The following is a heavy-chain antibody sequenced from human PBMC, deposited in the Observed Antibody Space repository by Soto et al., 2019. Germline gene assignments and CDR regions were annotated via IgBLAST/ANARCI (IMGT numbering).Heavy chain of an antibody. Sequence: GASVKVSCKASGYTFTSYYMHWVRQAPGQGLEWMGIINPSGGSTSYAQKFQGRVTMTRDTSTSTVYMELSSLRSEDTAVYYCARDXVMGWELLKLRPYYFDYWGQGTLVTVSS. D-gene: IGHD1-26*01. CDR2: INPSGGST. V-gene: IGHV1-46*01. CDR1: GYTFTSYY. CDR3: ARDXVMGWELLKLRPYYFDY. J-gene: IGHJ4*02.